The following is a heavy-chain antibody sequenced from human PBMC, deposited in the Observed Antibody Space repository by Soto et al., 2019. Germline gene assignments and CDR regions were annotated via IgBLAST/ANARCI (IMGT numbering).Heavy chain of an antibody. CDR1: GFTFSDYY. V-gene: IGHV3-11*01. D-gene: IGHD5-12*01. Sequence: QVQLVESGEGLVKPGGSLRLSCAASGFTFSDYYMSWIRQAPGKGLEWVSYISSSGSTIYSADSVKGRFTISRDNAKNSLDLQMNSLRAEDTAVYYCARTWILDYAFDFWGQGTMVTVSS. J-gene: IGHJ3*01. CDR3: ARTWILDYAFDF. CDR2: ISSSGSTI.